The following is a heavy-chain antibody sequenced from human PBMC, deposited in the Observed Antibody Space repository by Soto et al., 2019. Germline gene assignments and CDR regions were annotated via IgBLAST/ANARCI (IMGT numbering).Heavy chain of an antibody. CDR1: GFSLSNARMG. Sequence: QVTLKESGPVLVKPTETLTLTCTVSGFSLSNARMGVSWIRQPPGKALEWLAHIFSNDEKSYSTSLKSRLTISKDTAKSQVVLTMTNMDPVDTATYYCARMEEIVVDNIRMDAFDIWGQGTMVTVSS. CDR2: IFSNDEK. CDR3: ARMEEIVVDNIRMDAFDI. D-gene: IGHD3-22*01. V-gene: IGHV2-26*01. J-gene: IGHJ3*02.